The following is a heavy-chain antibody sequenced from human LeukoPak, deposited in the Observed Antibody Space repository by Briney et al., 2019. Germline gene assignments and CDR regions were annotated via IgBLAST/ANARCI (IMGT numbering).Heavy chain of an antibody. V-gene: IGHV3-33*01. D-gene: IGHD5-24*01. J-gene: IGHJ4*02. CDR3: ARGVVEVATITIGY. CDR2: IWYDGSNK. Sequence: LTGGSLRLSCAASGFTFSSYGMHWVRQAPGKGLEWVAVIWYDGSNKYYADSVKGRFTISRDNSKNTLYLQMNSLRAEDTAVYYCARGVVEVATITIGYWGQGALVTVYS. CDR1: GFTFSSYG.